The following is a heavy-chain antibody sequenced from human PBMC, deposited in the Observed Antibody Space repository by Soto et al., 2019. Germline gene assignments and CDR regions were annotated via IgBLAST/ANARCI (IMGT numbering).Heavy chain of an antibody. CDR1: GFTFSSYG. D-gene: IGHD2-15*01. J-gene: IGHJ6*03. CDR2: IWYDGSNK. V-gene: IGHV3-33*01. Sequence: PGGSLRLSCAASGFTFSSYGMHWVRQAPGKGLEWVAVIWYDGSNKYYADSVKGRFTISRDNSKNTLYLQMNSLRAEDTAVYYCARDGYCSGGSCYSWYYYMDVWGKGTTVTVSS. CDR3: ARDGYCSGGSCYSWYYYMDV.